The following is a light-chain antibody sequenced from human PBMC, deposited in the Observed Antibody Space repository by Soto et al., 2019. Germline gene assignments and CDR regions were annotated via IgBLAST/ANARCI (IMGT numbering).Light chain of an antibody. Sequence: EIVMTQSPLSLPVTPGEPASICCRSSQSLLYIDGNNDLDWYLQKPGQSPQLLIHLGSNRASGVPDRFSGSGSGTDFTLKISRVEAEDVGVYFCMQALQTPLTFGGGTKVEIK. J-gene: IGKJ4*01. CDR1: QSLLYIDGNND. CDR3: MQALQTPLT. CDR2: LGS. V-gene: IGKV2-28*01.